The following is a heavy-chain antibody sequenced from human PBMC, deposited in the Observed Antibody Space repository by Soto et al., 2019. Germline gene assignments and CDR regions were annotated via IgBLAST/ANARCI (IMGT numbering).Heavy chain of an antibody. Sequence: PSETLSLTCTASGGSISSGGYYWSWMRQHPGKGLEWIGYIYYSGSTYYNPSLKSRVTISVDTSNNQFSLKLSSVTAADTAVYYCAREVWFGELLMAGPDYYYGMDVWGQGTKVTVSS. CDR3: AREVWFGELLMAGPDYYYGMDV. D-gene: IGHD3-10*01. CDR1: GGSISSGGYY. V-gene: IGHV4-31*03. CDR2: IYYSGST. J-gene: IGHJ6*02.